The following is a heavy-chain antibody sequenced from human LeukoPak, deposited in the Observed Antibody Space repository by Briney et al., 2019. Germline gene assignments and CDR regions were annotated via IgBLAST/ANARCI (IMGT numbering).Heavy chain of an antibody. CDR2: IYYSGST. CDR1: GGSISSYY. J-gene: IGHJ3*02. CDR3: ARGTGFPFDAFDI. V-gene: IGHV4-59*01. D-gene: IGHD1-1*01. Sequence: SETLSLTCTVSGGSISSYYWSWIRQPPGKGLEWIGYIYYSGSTNYNPSLKSRVTISVDTSKNQFSLKLSSVTAADTAVYYCARGTGFPFDAFDIWGQGTMVTVSS.